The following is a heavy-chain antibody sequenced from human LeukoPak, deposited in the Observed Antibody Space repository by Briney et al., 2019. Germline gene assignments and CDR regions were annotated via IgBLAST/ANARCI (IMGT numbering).Heavy chain of an antibody. CDR3: ITGDYDFWSGFYSPNHYFDY. CDR2: IKGKTAAGAP. D-gene: IGHD3-3*01. V-gene: IGHV3-15*01. CDR1: GFTFSSHV. J-gene: IGHJ4*02. Sequence: GGSLRLSCAASGFTFSSHVMSWVRQAPGKGLEWVGRIKGKTAAGAPDYVASVKGRFTISRDDSKNTLFLQMNSLKTEDTAVYYCITGDYDFWSGFYSPNHYFDYWGQGTLVIVSS.